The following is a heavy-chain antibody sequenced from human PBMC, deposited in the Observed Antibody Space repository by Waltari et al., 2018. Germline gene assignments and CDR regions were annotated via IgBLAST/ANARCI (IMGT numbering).Heavy chain of an antibody. CDR2: SDTEDGET. CDR3: ATDRDSSSWEAFDY. V-gene: IGHV1-24*01. D-gene: IGHD6-13*01. CDR1: GYTLTELS. Sequence: QVQLVQSGAEVKKPGASVKVSCKVSGYTLTELSMHWVRQAPGKGLEWRGGSDTEDGETIYGPQYQCRVTMTKDTSTDTAYMELSSLRSEDTAVYYCATDRDSSSWEAFDYWGQGTLVTVSS. J-gene: IGHJ4*02.